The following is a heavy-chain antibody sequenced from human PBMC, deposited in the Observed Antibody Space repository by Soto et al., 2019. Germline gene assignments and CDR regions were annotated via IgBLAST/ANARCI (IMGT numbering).Heavy chain of an antibody. CDR3: ARHASSGGTAAGTWYFDY. J-gene: IGHJ4*02. CDR2: IYYSGST. Sequence: SETLSLTCTVSGGSISSYYWSWIRQPPGKGLEWIGYIYYSGSTNYNPSLKSRVTISVDTSKNQFSLKLSSVTAADTAVYYCARHASSGGTAAGTWYFDYWGQGTLVTVSS. D-gene: IGHD6-13*01. V-gene: IGHV4-59*08. CDR1: GGSISSYY.